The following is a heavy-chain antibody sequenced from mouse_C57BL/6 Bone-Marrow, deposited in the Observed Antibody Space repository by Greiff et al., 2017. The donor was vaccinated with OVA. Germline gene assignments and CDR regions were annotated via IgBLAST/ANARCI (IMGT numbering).Heavy chain of an antibody. Sequence: EVQLQESGGGLVKPGGSLKLSCAASGFTFSSYTMSWVRQTPEKRLEWVATISGGGGNTYYPDSVKGRFTISRDNAKNTLYLQMSSLRSEDTALYYCARRFPRSKVYFDYWGQGTTLTVSS. CDR2: ISGGGGNT. V-gene: IGHV5-9*01. CDR1: GFTFSSYT. CDR3: ARRFPRSKVYFDY. D-gene: IGHD2-10*02. J-gene: IGHJ2*01.